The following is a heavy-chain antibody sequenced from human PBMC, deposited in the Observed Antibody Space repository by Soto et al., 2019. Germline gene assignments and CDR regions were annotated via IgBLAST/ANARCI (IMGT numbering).Heavy chain of an antibody. V-gene: IGHV3-30*18. J-gene: IGHJ4*02. D-gene: IGHD3-3*01. CDR2: ISYDGSNK. Sequence: GGSLRLSCAASGFTFSSYGMHWVRQAPGKGLEWVAVISYDGSNKYYADSVKGRFTISRDNSKNTLYLQMNSLRAEDTAVYYCAKAYDFWSGYYDYWGQGTLVPVSS. CDR3: AKAYDFWSGYYDY. CDR1: GFTFSSYG.